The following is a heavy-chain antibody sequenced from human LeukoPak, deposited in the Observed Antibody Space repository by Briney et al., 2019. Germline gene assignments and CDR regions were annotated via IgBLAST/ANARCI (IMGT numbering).Heavy chain of an antibody. Sequence: GGSLRLSCAASGFIFSDYNMNWIRQAPGKGLEWVSSISSGGSTIQYADSVKGRFAISRDNAKNSLYLQMNSLRAEDTAVYYCARDRRTIFGVNYYYGMDVWGQGTTVTVSS. CDR1: GFIFSDYN. J-gene: IGHJ6*02. V-gene: IGHV3-11*04. D-gene: IGHD3-3*01. CDR2: ISSGGSTI. CDR3: ARDRRTIFGVNYYYGMDV.